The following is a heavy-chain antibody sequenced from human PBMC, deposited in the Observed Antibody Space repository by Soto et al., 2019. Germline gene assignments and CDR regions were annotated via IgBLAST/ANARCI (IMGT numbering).Heavy chain of an antibody. Sequence: PSQTLSLTCAISGDSVSSNSAAWNWIRQSPSRGLEWLGRTYYRSKWYNDYAVSVKSRITINPDTSKNQFSLQLNSVTPEDTAVYYCARMTRSAGIAAAGTDAFDIWGQGTMVTVSS. V-gene: IGHV6-1*01. D-gene: IGHD6-13*01. CDR3: ARMTRSAGIAAAGTDAFDI. J-gene: IGHJ3*02. CDR2: TYYRSKWYN. CDR1: GDSVSSNSAA.